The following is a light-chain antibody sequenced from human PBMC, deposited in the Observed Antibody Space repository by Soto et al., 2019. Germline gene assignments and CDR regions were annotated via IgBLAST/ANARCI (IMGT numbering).Light chain of an antibody. CDR3: SSYTSRSAFV. CDR2: KIS. V-gene: IGLV2-14*01. J-gene: IGLJ1*01. Sequence: QSALTQPASVSGSPGQSITISCTGTSSDVGGYYDVSWYQQHPGKAPKLLIYKISNRPSGVSNRFSGSKSGTTASLTISGLPEDDEDDYCRSSYTSRSAFVFGTGTKLTVL. CDR1: SSDVGGYYD.